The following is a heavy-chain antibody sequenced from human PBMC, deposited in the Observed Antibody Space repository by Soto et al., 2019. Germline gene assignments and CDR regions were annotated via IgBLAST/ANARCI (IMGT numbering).Heavy chain of an antibody. Sequence: GASVKVSCKASGYTFNGYYMHWVRQAPGQGLEWMGWINPNSGGTNYAQNFQGWVTLTRDTSMTTAYMELSRLRSDDTALYYCARSRGDSSVEFDYWGQGTLVTVSS. CDR3: ARSRGDSSVEFDY. CDR1: GYTFNGYY. V-gene: IGHV1-2*04. CDR2: INPNSGGT. D-gene: IGHD3-22*01. J-gene: IGHJ4*02.